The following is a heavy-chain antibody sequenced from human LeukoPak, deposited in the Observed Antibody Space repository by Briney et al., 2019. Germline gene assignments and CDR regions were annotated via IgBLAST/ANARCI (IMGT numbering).Heavy chain of an antibody. D-gene: IGHD5-18*01. CDR2: ISGIGSIT. CDR3: AKGRYSYGYGRYYFDY. V-gene: IGHV3-23*01. CDR1: GFTLSNYA. Sequence: GGSLRLSCAASGFTLSNYAMSWVRQAPGKGLQWVSVISGIGSITYYADSVKGRFTISRDNSKNTLYLQMNSLRAEDTAVYYCAKGRYSYGYGRYYFDYWGQGTLVTVSS. J-gene: IGHJ4*02.